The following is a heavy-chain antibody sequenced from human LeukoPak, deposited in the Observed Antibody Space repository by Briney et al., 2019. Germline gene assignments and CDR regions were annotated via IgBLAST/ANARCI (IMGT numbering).Heavy chain of an antibody. J-gene: IGHJ4*02. CDR2: ITGVGEST. D-gene: IGHD2-15*01. CDR3: AKGERVYCSASTCYPFDY. Sequence: PGGSLRLSCAASGFTFSSYAMNWVRQAPGTRLEWVSSITGVGESTYHADSVKGRFTISRDNSKNTVSLQMNSLRAEDTAVYYCAKGERVYCSASTCYPFDYWGQGILVSVSS. CDR1: GFTFSSYA. V-gene: IGHV3-23*01.